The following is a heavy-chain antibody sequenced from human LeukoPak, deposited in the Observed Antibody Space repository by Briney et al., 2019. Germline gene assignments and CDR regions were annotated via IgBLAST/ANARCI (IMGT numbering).Heavy chain of an antibody. Sequence: GASVKVSCKASGYTXTSYRITWVRQAPGQGLEWMGWISTYNGDTNYAQRLQGRLTMTTDTSTSTAYMELRSLRSDDTAIYYCARDGSRTWYIYWGQGTLVTVSP. J-gene: IGHJ4*02. D-gene: IGHD6-13*01. CDR1: GYTXTSYR. V-gene: IGHV1-18*01. CDR2: ISTYNGDT. CDR3: ARDGSRTWYIY.